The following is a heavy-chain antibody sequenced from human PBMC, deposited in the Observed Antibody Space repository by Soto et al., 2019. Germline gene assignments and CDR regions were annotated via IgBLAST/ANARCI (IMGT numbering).Heavy chain of an antibody. CDR2: IYSGGST. D-gene: IGHD2-2*01. J-gene: IGHJ4*02. CDR1: GLTVSNNY. CDR3: ARPTGTSPY. V-gene: IGHV3-66*01. Sequence: GGSLRLSCAASGLTVSNNYMSWVRPAPGKALEWVSVIYSGGSTYYADSVKGRFTISRDDSKNTLYLQMNSLRAEDTAVYYCARPTGTSPYWGQGTLVTVSS.